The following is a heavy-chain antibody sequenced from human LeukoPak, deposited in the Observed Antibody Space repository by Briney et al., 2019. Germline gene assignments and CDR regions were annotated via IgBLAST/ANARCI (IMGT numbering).Heavy chain of an antibody. Sequence: PGGSLRLSCAASGFTFSSNYMSWGRQAPGKGLEWVSVIYSGGSTYYADSVKGRFTISRDNSKNTLHLQMNSLRAEDTAVYYCARDSPTGIAAAGTVDYWGQGTLVTVSS. V-gene: IGHV3-53*01. J-gene: IGHJ4*02. CDR3: ARDSPTGIAAAGTVDY. D-gene: IGHD6-13*01. CDR2: IYSGGST. CDR1: GFTFSSNY.